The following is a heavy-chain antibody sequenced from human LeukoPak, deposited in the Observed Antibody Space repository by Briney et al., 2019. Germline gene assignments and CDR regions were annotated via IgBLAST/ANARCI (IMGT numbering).Heavy chain of an antibody. J-gene: IGHJ5*02. Sequence: GASVKVSCKASGYTFTNFDINWVRQATGQGLEWMGWMNPKTGNTGSAQKLQGRVTITGNTSISTAYMELSSLRSEDTAVYYCARDLWGRRSYCSSTSCYDTPDWFDPWGQGTLVTVSS. CDR3: ARDLWGRRSYCSSTSCYDTPDWFDP. D-gene: IGHD2-2*01. CDR2: MNPKTGNT. V-gene: IGHV1-8*01. CDR1: GYTFTNFD.